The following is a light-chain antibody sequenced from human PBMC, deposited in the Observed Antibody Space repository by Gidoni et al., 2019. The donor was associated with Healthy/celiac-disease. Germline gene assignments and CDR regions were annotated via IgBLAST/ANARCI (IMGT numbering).Light chain of an antibody. Sequence: AIRMTQSPSSFSASTGDRVTLTCRASQGISNYLAWYQQKPGKAPKLLIYAASTLQSGVPSRFSGRGSGADFTLTSSCLQSEDFATYYFQQYYSYPWTFGQGTKVEIK. V-gene: IGKV1-8*01. CDR3: QQYYSYPWT. J-gene: IGKJ1*01. CDR2: AAS. CDR1: QGISNY.